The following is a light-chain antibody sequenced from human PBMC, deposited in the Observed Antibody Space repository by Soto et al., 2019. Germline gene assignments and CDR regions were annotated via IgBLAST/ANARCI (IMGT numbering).Light chain of an antibody. CDR2: SDN. V-gene: IGLV1-44*01. CDR3: QSYDSNTVI. J-gene: IGLJ2*01. Sequence: QSVLTQPPSASGTPGQRVTISCSEARSNIGSRTLYWYQQLPGTAPRLLIYSDNQRPSGVPDRFSGSKSVTSASLAISGLQAEDEADYYCQSYDSNTVIFGGGTKLTVL. CDR1: RSNIGSRT.